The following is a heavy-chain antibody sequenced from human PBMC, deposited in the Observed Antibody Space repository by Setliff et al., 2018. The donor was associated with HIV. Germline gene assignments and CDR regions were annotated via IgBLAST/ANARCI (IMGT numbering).Heavy chain of an antibody. D-gene: IGHD6-13*01. CDR1: GGSISTYY. J-gene: IGHJ4*02. V-gene: IGHV4-59*12. CDR2: IYFTGSS. CDR3: ARGSRSHGGLFGY. Sequence: SETLSLTCTVSGGSISTYYWSWIRQPPGKGLEWIGSIYFTGSSDNNPSLKSRVTMSLDTSKNQFSLNLSSVTAADTAIYYCARGSRSHGGLFGYWGQGTLVTVSS.